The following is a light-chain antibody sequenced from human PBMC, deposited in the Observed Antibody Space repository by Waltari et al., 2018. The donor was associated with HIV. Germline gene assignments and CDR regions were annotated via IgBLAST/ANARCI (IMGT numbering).Light chain of an antibody. Sequence: QSALTQPASVSGSPGQSITISCTGTSSDVGSYTLVSWYQQHPGKAPKLMIYEVSKRPSGFSNRFSGSKAGNAASLTISGLQAEDEADYYCCSYAGSSTFGVFVTGTKVTVL. V-gene: IGLV2-23*02. CDR2: EVS. CDR3: CSYAGSSTFGV. J-gene: IGLJ1*01. CDR1: SSDVGSYTL.